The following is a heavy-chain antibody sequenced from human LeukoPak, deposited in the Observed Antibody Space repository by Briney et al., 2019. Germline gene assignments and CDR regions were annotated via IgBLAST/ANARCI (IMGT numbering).Heavy chain of an antibody. CDR3: ARHVDTAMVGTYYFDY. CDR2: IYPGDSDT. J-gene: IGHJ4*02. V-gene: IGHV5-51*01. D-gene: IGHD5-18*01. CDR1: GYSFTSYW. Sequence: GESLKISCKGSGYSFTSYWIGWVRQMPGKGLEWMGIIYPGDSDTRYSPSFQGQVTISADKSISTAYLQWSSLKALDTAMYYCARHVDTAMVGTYYFDYWGQGTLVTVSS.